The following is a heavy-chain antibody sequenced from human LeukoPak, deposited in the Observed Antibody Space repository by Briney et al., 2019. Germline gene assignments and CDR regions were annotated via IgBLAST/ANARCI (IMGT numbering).Heavy chain of an antibody. CDR1: GLPIADFA. CDR3: ARESGQFDY. Sequence: PGGSVRLSCVASGLPIADFAMHWVRQAPGKGLEWVSLISSDGVSTFYADSVKGRFSISRDNSKNSLSLEMNSLRTEDTAMYYCARESGQFDYWGQGTLVAV. V-gene: IGHV3-43*02. J-gene: IGHJ4*02. CDR2: ISSDGVST.